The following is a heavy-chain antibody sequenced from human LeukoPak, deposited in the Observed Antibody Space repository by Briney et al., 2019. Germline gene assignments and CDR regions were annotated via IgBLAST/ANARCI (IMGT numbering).Heavy chain of an antibody. V-gene: IGHV3-23*01. Sequence: PGGSLRLSCAASGFTFSTYAMTWVRQAPGKGLEWASAISSGGRTYYADSVKGRFTISRDNSKNRLYLQMNSLRVEDTAVYYCVKGHHHVSGSYWVWGQGTLVTVSS. D-gene: IGHD3-10*01. CDR1: GFTFSTYA. CDR3: VKGHHHVSGSYWV. CDR2: ISSGGRT. J-gene: IGHJ4*02.